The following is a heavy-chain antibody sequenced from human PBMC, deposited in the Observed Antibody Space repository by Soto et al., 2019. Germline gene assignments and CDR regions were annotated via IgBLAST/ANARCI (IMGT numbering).Heavy chain of an antibody. Sequence: GGSLRLSCAASGFTLSTYAMSWVRQAAGKGLEWVSAISGSGGSTYYADSVKGRFTISRDNSKNTLYLQMNSLRAEDTAVYYCAKDSALFFYGDYVSWGQGTLVTVSS. D-gene: IGHD4-17*01. J-gene: IGHJ5*02. CDR1: GFTLSTYA. V-gene: IGHV3-23*01. CDR3: AKDSALFFYGDYVS. CDR2: ISGSGGST.